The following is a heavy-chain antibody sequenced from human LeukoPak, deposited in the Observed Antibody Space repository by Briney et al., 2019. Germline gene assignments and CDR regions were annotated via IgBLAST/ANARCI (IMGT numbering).Heavy chain of an antibody. CDR3: ARGRDGLNWADY. V-gene: IGHV3-33*01. D-gene: IGHD5-24*01. CDR2: IWNDGSDK. Sequence: GRSLRLSCAASGFTFSSYGMHWVRQAPGKGLEWVAVIWNDGSDKYYADSVRGRFTISRDNSKNTLYLQMNSLRAEDTAVYYCARGRDGLNWADYWGQGTLVTVSS. CDR1: GFTFSSYG. J-gene: IGHJ4*02.